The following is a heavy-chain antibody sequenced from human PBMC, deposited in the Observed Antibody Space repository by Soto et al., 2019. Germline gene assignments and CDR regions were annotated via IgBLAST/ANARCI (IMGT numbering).Heavy chain of an antibody. J-gene: IGHJ6*02. CDR1: GYTFTGYY. D-gene: IGHD3-3*01. CDR3: ARGDHDLSFGMDV. V-gene: IGHV1-2*02. CDR2: INPNSGGT. Sequence: ASVKVSCKVSGYTFTGYYMHWVRQAPGQGLEWMGWINPNSGGTNYAQKFQGRVTMTRDTSISTAYMELSRLRSDDTAVYYCARGDHDLSFGMDVWGQGTTVTVSS.